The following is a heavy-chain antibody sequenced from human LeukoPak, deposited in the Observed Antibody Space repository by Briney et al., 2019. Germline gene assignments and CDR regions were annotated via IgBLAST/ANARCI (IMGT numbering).Heavy chain of an antibody. CDR1: GGSISSGDFY. CDR3: ARQGSCSNTNCNRWFDP. D-gene: IGHD2-2*01. Sequence: SQTLSLTCTVSGGSISSGDFYWTWIRQPPGKGLEWIGYIYYSGNTYYNPSLKSRVTISVDTSKNQFSLKVSSVTAADTALYYCARQGSCSNTNCNRWFDPWGQGTLVTVSS. J-gene: IGHJ5*02. V-gene: IGHV4-30-4*08. CDR2: IYYSGNT.